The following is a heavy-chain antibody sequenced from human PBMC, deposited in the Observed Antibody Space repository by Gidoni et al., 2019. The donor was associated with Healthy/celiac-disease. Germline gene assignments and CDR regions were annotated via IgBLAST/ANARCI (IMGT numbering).Heavy chain of an antibody. V-gene: IGHV3-30-3*01. D-gene: IGHD3-10*01. CDR1: GFPFSHYA. Sequence: QVQLVESGGGVVQPGRSLRLYCAASGFPFSHYAMHWVRPAPGKGLEWVAVISYDGSNKYYADSVKGRFTISRDNSKNTLYLQMNSLRAEDTAVYYCARDDPLLWFRETTPGMDVWGQGTTVTVSS. J-gene: IGHJ6*02. CDR3: ARDDPLLWFRETTPGMDV. CDR2: ISYDGSNK.